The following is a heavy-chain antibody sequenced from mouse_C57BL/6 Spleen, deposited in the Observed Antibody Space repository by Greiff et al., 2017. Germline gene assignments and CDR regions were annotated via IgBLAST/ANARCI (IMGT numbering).Heavy chain of an antibody. CDR2: IDPSDSYT. CDR3: ARDDYGSSSCFDY. Sequence: QVQLQQPGAELVMPGASVKLSCKASGYTFTSYWMHWVKQRPGQGLEWIGEIDPSDSYTNYNQKFKGKSTLTVDKSSSTAYMQLSSLTSEDSAVYYCARDDYGSSSCFDYWGQGTTLTVSS. CDR1: GYTFTSYW. V-gene: IGHV1-69*01. J-gene: IGHJ2*01. D-gene: IGHD1-1*01.